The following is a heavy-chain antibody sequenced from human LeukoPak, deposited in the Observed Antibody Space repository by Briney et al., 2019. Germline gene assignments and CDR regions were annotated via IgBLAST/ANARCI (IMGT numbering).Heavy chain of an antibody. CDR1: GGSISSYY. CDR3: ARAGGYSSRFDP. J-gene: IGHJ5*02. V-gene: IGHV4-59*01. CDR2: IYYSGST. D-gene: IGHD6-13*01. Sequence: SETLSLTCTVSGGSISSYYWSWIRQPPGKGLEWIGYIYYSGSTNYNPSLKSRVTISVDTSKNQFSLKLSSVTAADTAVYYCARAGGYSSRFDPWGQGTLVTVSS.